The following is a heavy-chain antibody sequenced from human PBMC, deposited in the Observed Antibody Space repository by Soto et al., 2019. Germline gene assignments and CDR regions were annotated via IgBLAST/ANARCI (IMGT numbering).Heavy chain of an antibody. Sequence: GSLVLSCAASGFTFTRYSMNWVRQAPGKGLEWVSSISSTTNYIYYGDSMKGRFTISRDNAKNSLYLEMNSLRAEDTAVYYCARESEDLTSNFDYWGQGTLVTVSS. CDR2: ISSTTNYI. CDR1: GFTFTRYS. V-gene: IGHV3-21*06. J-gene: IGHJ4*02. CDR3: ARESEDLTSNFDY.